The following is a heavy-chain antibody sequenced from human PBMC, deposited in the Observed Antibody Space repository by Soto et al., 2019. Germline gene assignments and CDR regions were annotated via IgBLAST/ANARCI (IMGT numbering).Heavy chain of an antibody. D-gene: IGHD3-10*01. CDR1: GFPFSSYG. V-gene: IGHV3-30*03. CDR2: ISYDGSNK. J-gene: IGHJ4*02. CDR3: VGGQYYFDY. Sequence: QVQLVESGRGVVQPGRSLRLSCAASGFPFSSYGMHWVREAPGKGLEWVAVISYDGSNKYYADSVKGRFTISRDNSASTLYLQMNSLRPVDTALYYCVGGQYYFDYRGQGTLVTVSP.